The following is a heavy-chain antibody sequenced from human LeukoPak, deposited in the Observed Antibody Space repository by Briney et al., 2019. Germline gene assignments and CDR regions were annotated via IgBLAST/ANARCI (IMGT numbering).Heavy chain of an antibody. V-gene: IGHV1-69*05. CDR1: VGTFSSYA. D-gene: IGHD4-17*01. CDR3: ARDLTVSTQGWFDP. Sequence: GASVKVSCKASVGTFSSYAISWVRQAPGQGLEWMGGIIPIFGTANYAQKFQGRVTITTDESTSTAYMELSSLRSEDTAVYYCARDLTVSTQGWFDPWGQGTLVTVSS. J-gene: IGHJ5*02. CDR2: IIPIFGTA.